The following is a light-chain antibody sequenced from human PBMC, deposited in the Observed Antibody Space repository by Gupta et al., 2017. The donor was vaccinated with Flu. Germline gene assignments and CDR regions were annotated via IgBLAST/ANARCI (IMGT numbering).Light chain of an antibody. CDR3: SSFAGSNNFEV. CDR1: SSDIGAYNY. Sequence: SSDIGAYNYVSWYQQHPGKAPKLMISEVTERPSGVPDRFSGSKSGNTASLTVSGLQAEDEAHYYCSSFAGSNNFEVFGGGTNLTVL. V-gene: IGLV2-8*01. CDR2: EVT. J-gene: IGLJ3*02.